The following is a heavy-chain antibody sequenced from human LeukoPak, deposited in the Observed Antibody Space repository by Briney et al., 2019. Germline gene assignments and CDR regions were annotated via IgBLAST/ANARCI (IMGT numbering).Heavy chain of an antibody. CDR1: GGTFSSYA. D-gene: IGHD2-2*01. CDR2: IIPIFGTA. V-gene: IGHV1-69*05. Sequence: RRASVKVSCKASGGTFSSYAISWVRQAPGQGLEWMGGIIPIFGTANYAQKFQGRVTITTDESTSTAYMELSSLRSEDTAVYYCAREGGGGSRSTSRYFDYWGQGTLVTVSS. J-gene: IGHJ4*02. CDR3: AREGGGGSRSTSRYFDY.